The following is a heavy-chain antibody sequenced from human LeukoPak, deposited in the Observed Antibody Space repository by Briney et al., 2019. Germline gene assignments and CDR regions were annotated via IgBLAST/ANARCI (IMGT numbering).Heavy chain of an antibody. CDR3: ARGGLYCSSSSCTPDWFDP. V-gene: IGHV4-34*01. Sequence: SETLSLTCAVYGGSFRGYYWSWIREPPGKGLGWIGEINHSGSTNYNPSLKSRVTISVDTSKNQFSLKLTSVTAADTAVYYCARGGLYCSSSSCTPDWFDPWGQGTLVTVSS. J-gene: IGHJ5*02. CDR1: GGSFRGYY. CDR2: INHSGST. D-gene: IGHD2-2*01.